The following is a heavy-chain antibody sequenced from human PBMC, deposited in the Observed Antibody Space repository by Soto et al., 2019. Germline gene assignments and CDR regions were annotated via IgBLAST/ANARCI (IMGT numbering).Heavy chain of an antibody. CDR1: GYSFTSYW. Sequence: PGESLKISCKGSGYSFTSYWISWVRQMPGKGLEWMGRIDPSDSYTNYSPSFQGHVTISADKSISTAYLQWSSLKASDTAMYYCARQRGLVQWQQLDLTLVYWGQGTLVTVSS. V-gene: IGHV5-10-1*01. CDR3: ARQRGLVQWQQLDLTLVY. D-gene: IGHD6-13*01. CDR2: IDPSDSYT. J-gene: IGHJ4*02.